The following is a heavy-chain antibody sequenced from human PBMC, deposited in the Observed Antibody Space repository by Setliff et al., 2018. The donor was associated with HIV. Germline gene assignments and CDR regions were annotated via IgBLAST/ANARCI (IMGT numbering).Heavy chain of an antibody. CDR2: IDYSEST. CDR3: ARKEKGGAFDI. J-gene: IGHJ3*02. Sequence: SSETLSLTCTVPGGSINDQYFSWIRQPPGKGLEWIGSIDYSESTKYNPSLNSRGTISLDKPKNELSLKLTSVTAADTAVYYCARKEKGGAFDIWGLGTLVTVSS. CDR1: GGSINDQY. V-gene: IGHV4-59*11.